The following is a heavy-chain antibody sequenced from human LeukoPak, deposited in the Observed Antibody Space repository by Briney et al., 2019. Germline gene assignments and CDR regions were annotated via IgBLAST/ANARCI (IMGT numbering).Heavy chain of an antibody. CDR3: ARAKYSSSWLYYYYYMDV. V-gene: IGHV1-8*01. Sequence: ASVKVSCKASGYTFTSYDTNWVRQATGQGLEWMGWMNPNSGNTGYAQKFQGRVTMTRNTSISTAYMELSSLRSEDTAVYYCARAKYSSSWLYYYYYMDVWGKGTTVTVSS. J-gene: IGHJ6*03. CDR1: GYTFTSYD. D-gene: IGHD6-13*01. CDR2: MNPNSGNT.